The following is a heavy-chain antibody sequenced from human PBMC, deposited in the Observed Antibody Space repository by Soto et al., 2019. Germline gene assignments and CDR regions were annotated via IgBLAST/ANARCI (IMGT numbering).Heavy chain of an antibody. CDR1: GGSISSSSYY. J-gene: IGHJ4*02. CDR3: ARRSIYDFWSGYPYYFDY. Sequence: QLQLQESGPGLVKPSETLSLTCTVSGGSISSSSYYWGWIRQPPGKALEWIGSISYSGSTYYNPSLKSRVTIAVDTSKNQFSLTLSSVTAADTAVYYCARRSIYDFWSGYPYYFDYWGQGTLVTVSS. CDR2: ISYSGST. D-gene: IGHD3-3*01. V-gene: IGHV4-39*01.